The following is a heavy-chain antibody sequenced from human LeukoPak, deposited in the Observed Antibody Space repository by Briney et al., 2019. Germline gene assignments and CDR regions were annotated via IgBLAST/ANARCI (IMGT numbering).Heavy chain of an antibody. D-gene: IGHD3-22*01. CDR3: AKLRDFFDSSGQFDY. J-gene: IGHJ4*02. Sequence: SETLSLTCAVYGGSFSGYYWSWIRQPPGKGLEWIGEINHSGSTNYNPSLKSRVTISVDTSKNQFSLKLSSVTAADTAIYYCAKLRDFFDSSGQFDYWGQGTLVTVSS. V-gene: IGHV4-34*01. CDR2: INHSGST. CDR1: GGSFSGYY.